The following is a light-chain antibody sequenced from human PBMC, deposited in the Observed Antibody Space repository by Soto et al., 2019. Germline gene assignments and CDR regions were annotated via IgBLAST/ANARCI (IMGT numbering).Light chain of an antibody. J-gene: IGKJ5*01. CDR1: QSISSY. Sequence: DNQMTHSPSSLSASVGDAVTLPCRASQSISSYLNWYQQKPGKAPKLLIYAASSLQSGVPSRFSGSGSGTDFTLTISSLQPEDFATYYCQQSYSTPSITFGQGTRLEIK. CDR2: AAS. CDR3: QQSYSTPSIT. V-gene: IGKV1-39*01.